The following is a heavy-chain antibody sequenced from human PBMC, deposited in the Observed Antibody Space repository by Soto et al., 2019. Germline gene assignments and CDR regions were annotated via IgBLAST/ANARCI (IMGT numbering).Heavy chain of an antibody. J-gene: IGHJ5*02. CDR1: GYAFTGYY. CDR2: INPNSGGT. D-gene: IGHD4-17*01. CDR3: ARASTRNDYLAFGLHYFDP. V-gene: IGHV1-2*02. Sequence: ASVKVSCKASGYAFTGYYMHWVRQAPGQGLEWMGWINPNSGGTNYAQKFQGRVTMTRDTSISTAYMELSRLRSDDTAVYYCARASTRNDYLAFGLHYFDPWGQGTLVTV.